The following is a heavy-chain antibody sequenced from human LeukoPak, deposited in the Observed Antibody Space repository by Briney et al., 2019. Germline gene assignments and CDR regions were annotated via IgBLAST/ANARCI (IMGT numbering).Heavy chain of an antibody. V-gene: IGHV3-23*01. CDR1: GLTFSSYA. CDR2: IGGSGGST. CDR3: AKTPGIAAAGTNNYFDY. Sequence: GGSLRLSCEASGLTFSSYAMTWVRQAPGKGLEWVSPIGGSGGSTYYADSVKGRFTISRDNSKNTLYLQMNSLRAEDTAVYYCAKTPGIAAAGTNNYFDYWGQGTLVTVSS. J-gene: IGHJ4*02. D-gene: IGHD6-13*01.